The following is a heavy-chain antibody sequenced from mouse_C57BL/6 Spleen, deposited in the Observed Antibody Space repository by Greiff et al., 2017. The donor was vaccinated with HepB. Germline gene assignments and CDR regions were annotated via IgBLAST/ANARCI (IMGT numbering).Heavy chain of an antibody. V-gene: IGHV14-4*01. CDR2: IDPENGDT. D-gene: IGHD1-1*01. CDR3: TTHHCYGSSYGFAY. CDR1: GFNIKDDY. J-gene: IGHJ3*01. Sequence: VQLKESGAELVRPGASVKLSCTASGFNIKDDYMHWVKQRPEQRLEWIGWIDPENGDTEYASKFQDKATITADTSSNTAYLRLRSLTSEDTAVYYCTTHHCYGSSYGFAYWGQGTLVTVSA.